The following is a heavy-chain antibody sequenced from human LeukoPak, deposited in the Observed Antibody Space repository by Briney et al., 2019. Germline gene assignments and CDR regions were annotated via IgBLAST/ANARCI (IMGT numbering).Heavy chain of an antibody. D-gene: IGHD3-3*01. CDR3: ARGFYYDFCSGYYTNTGYYFDY. Sequence: PSETLSLTCTVSGGSISSYYWSWIRQPPGKGLEWIGYIYHSGSTNYNPSLKSRVTISVDTSKNQFSLKLNSVTAADTAVYYCARGFYYDFCSGYYTNTGYYFDYWGQGTLVTVSS. CDR2: IYHSGST. V-gene: IGHV4-59*01. J-gene: IGHJ4*02. CDR1: GGSISSYY.